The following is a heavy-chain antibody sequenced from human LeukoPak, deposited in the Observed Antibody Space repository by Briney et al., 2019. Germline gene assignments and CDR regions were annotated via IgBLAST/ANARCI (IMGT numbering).Heavy chain of an antibody. V-gene: IGHV3-23*01. CDR3: AKIKNLTYSYGYDAFDI. J-gene: IGHJ3*02. CDR1: GFTFSSYA. Sequence: GGSLRLSCAASGFTFSSYAMYWVRQAPGKGLEWVSTIRGSGGTTYYADSVKGRFTISRDNSKNTLYLQMNSLRAEDTAVYYCAKIKNLTYSYGYDAFDIWGQGTMVTVSS. CDR2: IRGSGGTT. D-gene: IGHD5-18*01.